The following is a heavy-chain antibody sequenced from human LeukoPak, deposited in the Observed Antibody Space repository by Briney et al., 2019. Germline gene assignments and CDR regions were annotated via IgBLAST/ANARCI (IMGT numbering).Heavy chain of an antibody. V-gene: IGHV4-30-4*01. CDR1: GGSISSGDYY. J-gene: IGHJ4*02. Sequence: SETLSLTCTVSGGSISSGDYYWSWIRQPPGKGLEWIGYIYYSGSTYYNPSLKSRVTISVDTSKNQFSLKLTSVTAADTAVYYCSRSGSYEKPGDYWGQGTLVTVSS. CDR2: IYYSGST. D-gene: IGHD1-26*01. CDR3: SRSGSYEKPGDY.